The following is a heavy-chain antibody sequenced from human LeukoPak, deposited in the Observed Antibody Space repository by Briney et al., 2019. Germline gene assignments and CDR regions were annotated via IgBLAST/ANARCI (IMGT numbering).Heavy chain of an antibody. J-gene: IGHJ4*02. Sequence: GGSLRLSCAASGFTFSSYAMSWVRQAPGKGLEWVAVISYDGSNKYYADSVKGRFTISRDNSKNTLYLQMNSLRAEDTAVYYCARSALIVGASYYFDYWGQGTLVTVSS. V-gene: IGHV3-30-3*01. D-gene: IGHD1-26*01. CDR3: ARSALIVGASYYFDY. CDR2: ISYDGSNK. CDR1: GFTFSSYA.